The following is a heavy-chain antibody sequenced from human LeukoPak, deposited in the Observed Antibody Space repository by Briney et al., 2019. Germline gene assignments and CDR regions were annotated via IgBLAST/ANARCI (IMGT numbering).Heavy chain of an antibody. J-gene: IGHJ4*02. CDR3: TTDPGNYEIF. V-gene: IGHV3-15*01. Sequence: GGSLRLSCVASGFTFSNAWMNWVRQAPGKGLDWVGRIKGTTDGGTVDYAPPVKGRFTISRDDSRNTLSLEMNFLKTEDTAVYYCTTDPGNYEIFWGQGTLVSVSS. CDR1: GFTFSNAW. D-gene: IGHD4-11*01. CDR2: IKGTTDGGTV.